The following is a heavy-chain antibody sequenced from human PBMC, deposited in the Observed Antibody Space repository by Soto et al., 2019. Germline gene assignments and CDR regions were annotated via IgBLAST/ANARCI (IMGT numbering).Heavy chain of an antibody. Sequence: QVQLQESGPGLVKPSQTLSLTCSVSGGSISRGGYYWSWIRQHPGKGLEWIGYLYYTGSTSYNPYLKRRLTPSVDTSQNQFSLKLSSVTAADTAVYYCARFRCWPTYYFDYWGQGTLVTVSS. CDR3: ARFRCWPTYYFDY. V-gene: IGHV4-31*03. J-gene: IGHJ4*02. D-gene: IGHD3-10*01. CDR2: LYYTGST. CDR1: GGSISRGGYY.